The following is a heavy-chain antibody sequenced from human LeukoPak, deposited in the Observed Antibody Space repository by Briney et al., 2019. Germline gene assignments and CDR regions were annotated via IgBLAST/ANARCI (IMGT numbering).Heavy chain of an antibody. Sequence: GGSLRLSCEASGFTFSSYAMSWVRQAPGKGLEWVSDISGSGDKTYYADSVKGRFTISRDNSKNTLYLQMNSLRAEDTAVYYCAKDQIYEGGFDYWGQGTLVTVSS. CDR2: ISGSGDKT. CDR1: GFTFSSYA. J-gene: IGHJ4*02. D-gene: IGHD3-16*01. CDR3: AKDQIYEGGFDY. V-gene: IGHV3-23*01.